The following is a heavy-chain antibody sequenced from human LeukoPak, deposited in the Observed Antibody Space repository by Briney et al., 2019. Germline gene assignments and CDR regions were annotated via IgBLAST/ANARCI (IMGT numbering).Heavy chain of an antibody. CDR1: GYTFTSYG. CDR3: ARGRAMYYYDSSGYSDY. CDR2: INPYNGNT. Sequence: ASVKVSCKASGYTFTSYGISWVRQAPGQGLEWMGWINPYNGNTNYAQKLQGRVTMTTDTSTSTAYMELRSLRSDDTAVYYCARGRAMYYYDSSGYSDYWGQGTLVTVSS. D-gene: IGHD3-22*01. J-gene: IGHJ4*02. V-gene: IGHV1-18*01.